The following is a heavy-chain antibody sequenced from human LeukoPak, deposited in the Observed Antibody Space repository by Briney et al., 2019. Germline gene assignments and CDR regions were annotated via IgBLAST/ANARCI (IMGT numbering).Heavy chain of an antibody. Sequence: GESLKISCKGSGYSFTSYWIGWVRQMPGKGLEWMGIIYPGDSDTRYSPSFQGQVTISADKSISTAYLQWSSLKASDTAMYYCARVGYCSSTSCLNFDYWGQGTLVTVSS. CDR2: IYPGDSDT. V-gene: IGHV5-51*01. J-gene: IGHJ4*02. D-gene: IGHD2-2*01. CDR1: GYSFTSYW. CDR3: ARVGYCSSTSCLNFDY.